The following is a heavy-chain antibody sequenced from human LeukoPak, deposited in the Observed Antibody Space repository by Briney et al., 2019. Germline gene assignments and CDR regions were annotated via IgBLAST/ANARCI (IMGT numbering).Heavy chain of an antibody. J-gene: IGHJ6*03. CDR2: ISAYNGNT. Sequence: ASVKVSRKASGYTFTSYGISWVRQAPGQGLEWMGWISAYNGNTNYAQKLQGRVTMTTDTSTSTAYMELRSLRSDDTAVYYCARDSATTYYDFWSGYYPVYYMDVWGKGTTATVSS. D-gene: IGHD3-3*01. CDR3: ARDSATTYYDFWSGYYPVYYMDV. CDR1: GYTFTSYG. V-gene: IGHV1-18*01.